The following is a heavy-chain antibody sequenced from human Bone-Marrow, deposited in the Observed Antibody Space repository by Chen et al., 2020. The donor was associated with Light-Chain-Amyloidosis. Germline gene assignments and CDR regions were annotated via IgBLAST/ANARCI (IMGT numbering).Heavy chain of an antibody. V-gene: IGHV3-23*04. D-gene: IGHD3-9*01. J-gene: IGHJ3*02. CDR3: AKDISYDDILPGYPADAFDI. CDR2: ISGGGGSR. Sequence: EVQLVESGGGLLQRGGSLRLSCAASGFAFSSYAMSWVRQAPGKGLEWVSTISGGGGSRYYGDSVKCRLTISRDDSKTALFLQVSSLRAEDTAVYYCAKDISYDDILPGYPADAFDIWGQGTMVTVSS. CDR1: GFAFSSYA.